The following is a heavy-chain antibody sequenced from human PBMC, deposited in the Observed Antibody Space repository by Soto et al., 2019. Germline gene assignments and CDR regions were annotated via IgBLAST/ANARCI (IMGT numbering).Heavy chain of an antibody. V-gene: IGHV4-39*02. CDR1: GGSISSSSYY. D-gene: IGHD3-10*01. CDR2: IYYSGST. CDR3: AREGYYYGSGSYSPPRFYGMGV. Sequence: SETLSLTCTVSGGSISSSSYYWGWIRQPPGKGLEWIGSIYYSGSTYYNPSLKSRVTISVDTSKNQFSLKLSSVTAADMAVYFCAREGYYYGSGSYSPPRFYGMGVWGQGTTVT. J-gene: IGHJ6*02.